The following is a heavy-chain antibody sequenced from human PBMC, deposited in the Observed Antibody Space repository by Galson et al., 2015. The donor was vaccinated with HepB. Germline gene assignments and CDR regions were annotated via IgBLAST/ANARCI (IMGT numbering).Heavy chain of an antibody. V-gene: IGHV6-1*01. CDR2: TYYSSKWYN. Sequence: CAISGDSVSSNSAVWCWIRQSPSRGPEWLGWTYYSSKWYNDYAVSVKSRITIYPDTSKNQFSLQLNSVTPEDAAVYYCARGNRASFDIWGRGTMVTVSS. CDR3: ARGNRASFDI. CDR1: GDSVSSNSAV. J-gene: IGHJ3*02.